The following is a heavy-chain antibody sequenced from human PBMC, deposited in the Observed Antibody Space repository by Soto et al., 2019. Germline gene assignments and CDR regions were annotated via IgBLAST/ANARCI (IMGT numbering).Heavy chain of an antibody. Sequence: QLQLQESGPGLVKPSETLSLTCTVSGGSISSSSYYWGWIRQPPGKGLEWIGSIYYSGSTYYNPSLKSRVTRSVDTSTNQFSLKLSSVTAADTAVYYCARTKYCSGGSCSPPYWYFDLWGRGTLVTVSS. CDR3: ARTKYCSGGSCSPPYWYFDL. D-gene: IGHD2-15*01. J-gene: IGHJ2*01. CDR2: IYYSGST. V-gene: IGHV4-39*01. CDR1: GGSISSSSYY.